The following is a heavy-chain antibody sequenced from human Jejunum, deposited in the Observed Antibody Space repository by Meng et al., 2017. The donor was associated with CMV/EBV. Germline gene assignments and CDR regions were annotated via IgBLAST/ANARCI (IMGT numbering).Heavy chain of an antibody. D-gene: IGHD2-2*01. Sequence: CAASGFTFNTYIMHWVRQAPGKGLEWVASISTRSSYIYYTDSVKGRFTISRDDAKSSVYLQMNSLRVEDTAVYYCARVISSWYALDRWGQGNLVTVSS. J-gene: IGHJ5*02. CDR1: GFTFNTYI. V-gene: IGHV3-21*06. CDR2: ISTRSSYI. CDR3: ARVISSWYALDR.